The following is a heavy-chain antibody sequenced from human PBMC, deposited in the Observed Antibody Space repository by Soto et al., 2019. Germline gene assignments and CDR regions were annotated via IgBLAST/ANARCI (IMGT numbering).Heavy chain of an antibody. J-gene: IGHJ4*02. CDR1: GFSFSDYA. D-gene: IGHD2-15*01. V-gene: IGHV3-23*01. Sequence: GGSLRLSCAASGFSFSDYAMSWVRQAPGKGLEWVSVISESGGSTHYADSVRGRFTVSRDNSKNSLSLRMNSLRDEDTAVYFCAKRSPYGSGGYPPFFAYGAQGPLAPVS. CDR3: AKRSPYGSGGYPPFFAY. CDR2: ISESGGST.